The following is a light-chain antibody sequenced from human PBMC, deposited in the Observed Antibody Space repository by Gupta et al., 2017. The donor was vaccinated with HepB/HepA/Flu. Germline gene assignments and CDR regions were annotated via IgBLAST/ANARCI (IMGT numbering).Light chain of an antibody. CDR2: DTN. Sequence: GGTITLTCGSSTGPVTSTHYPYWFQPKPGQAPTTLIYDTNNKQSWTFARFSGSLLGGKAALTLSGAQPEDEADYYCLLSYSGVRVFGGGTKLTVL. CDR1: TGPVTSTHY. J-gene: IGLJ2*01. CDR3: LLSYSGVRV. V-gene: IGLV7-46*01.